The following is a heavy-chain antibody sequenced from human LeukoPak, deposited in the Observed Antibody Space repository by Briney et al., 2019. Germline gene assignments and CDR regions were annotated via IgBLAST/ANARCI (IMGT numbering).Heavy chain of an antibody. CDR1: GFSFSTYN. CDR2: ITSTGSYV. CDR3: ANRGSSISLR. D-gene: IGHD6-6*01. V-gene: IGHV3-21*04. J-gene: IGHJ4*02. Sequence: GGSLRLSCEASGFSFSTYNMNWVRQAPGKRLEWISSITSTGSYVFYADSVKGRFTISRDNSKNTLYLQMNSLRAEDTAVYYCANRGSSISLRWGQGTLVTVSS.